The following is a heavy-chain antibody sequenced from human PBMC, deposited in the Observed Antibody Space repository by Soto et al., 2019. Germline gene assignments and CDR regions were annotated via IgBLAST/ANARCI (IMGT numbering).Heavy chain of an antibody. CDR3: ARDQTELDY. Sequence: QVHLVQSGSEVKEPGASVKVSCKTSGYTFTSYAINWVRQAPGHGLEWMGWISAYSGNTKYAQRLLGRVTMTTDTSTSTAYMELRTLRSDDTAVYYCARDQTELDYWGQGTLVTVSS. CDR1: GYTFTSYA. CDR2: ISAYSGNT. J-gene: IGHJ4*02. V-gene: IGHV1-18*04.